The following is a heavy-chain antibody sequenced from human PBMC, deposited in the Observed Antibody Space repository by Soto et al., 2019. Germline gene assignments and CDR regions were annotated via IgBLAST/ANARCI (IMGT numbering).Heavy chain of an antibody. CDR3: ARAGHCSSSEGANWFDP. Sequence: SETLSLTCTVSGGSINTFYWSWVRQPAGKGLEWIGRIFSSGSTSFNPSLESRVAMSVDTSKNHFSLTLSSVTAADTAVYYCARAGHCSSSEGANWFDPWGQGTLVTVSS. J-gene: IGHJ5*02. V-gene: IGHV4-4*07. CDR1: GGSINTFY. CDR2: IFSSGST. D-gene: IGHD6-6*01.